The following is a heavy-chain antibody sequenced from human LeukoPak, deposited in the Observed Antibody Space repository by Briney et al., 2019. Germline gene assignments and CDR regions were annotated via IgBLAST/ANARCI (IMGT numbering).Heavy chain of an antibody. CDR2: INPNSGGT. V-gene: IGHV1-2*02. CDR1: GYTFTGYY. D-gene: IGHD2-2*01. CDR3: AVVVVPAASAALDY. Sequence: ASVKVSCKASGYTFTGYYMHWVRQAPGQGLEWMGWINPNSGGTNYAQKFQGRVTMTRDTPISTAYMELSRLRSDDTAVYYCAVVVVPAASAALDYWGQGTLVTVSS. J-gene: IGHJ4*02.